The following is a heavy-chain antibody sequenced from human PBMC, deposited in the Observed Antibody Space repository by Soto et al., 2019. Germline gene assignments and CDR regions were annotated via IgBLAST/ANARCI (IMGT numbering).Heavy chain of an antibody. CDR3: ARVGSTSWY. CDR1: GFTFSSYW. Sequence: EVPLVESGGGLVQPGGSPRLSCAASGFTFSSYWMHWVRQPPGKGLVWVSRIDGAGRSTNYADSVKGRFTISRDNAKNTLYLQMNSLRAEDTAVYYCARVGSTSWYWGQGTLVTVSS. J-gene: IGHJ4*02. V-gene: IGHV3-74*01. CDR2: IDGAGRST. D-gene: IGHD6-6*01.